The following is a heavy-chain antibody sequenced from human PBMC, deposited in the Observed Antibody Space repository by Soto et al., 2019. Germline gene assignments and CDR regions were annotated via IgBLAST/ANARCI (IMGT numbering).Heavy chain of an antibody. D-gene: IGHD5-18*01. CDR2: IYKKGNS. V-gene: IGHV4-31*01. Sequence: QVQLQESGPGLVKPSQTLSLTCTVSGGSISSGDYYWNLIRQRPGKGLEWIGYIYKKGNSYYNPSVRRLVTMSLDTSKNQFSLELSSVAAADTVVYFGAGRRGFRFGIVVWYFDYWGQGTLVTVSS. CDR3: AGRRGFRFGIVVWYFDY. J-gene: IGHJ4*02. CDR1: GGSISSGDYY.